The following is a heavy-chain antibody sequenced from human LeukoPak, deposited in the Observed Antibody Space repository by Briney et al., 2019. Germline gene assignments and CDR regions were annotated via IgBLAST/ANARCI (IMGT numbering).Heavy chain of an antibody. Sequence: GASVKVSCKASGYTFTGYYMHWVRQAPGQGLEWMGWINPNSGGTNYAQKFQGWVTMTRDTSISTAYMELSRLRSEDTAVYYCAKLYSSGWPLECMDVWGQGTTVTASS. V-gene: IGHV1-2*04. D-gene: IGHD6-19*01. CDR3: AKLYSSGWPLECMDV. CDR1: GYTFTGYY. J-gene: IGHJ6*02. CDR2: INPNSGGT.